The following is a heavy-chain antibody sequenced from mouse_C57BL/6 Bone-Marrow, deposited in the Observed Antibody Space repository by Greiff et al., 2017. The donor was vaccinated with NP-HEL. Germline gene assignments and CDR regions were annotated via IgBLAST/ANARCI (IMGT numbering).Heavy chain of an antibody. CDR2: ISSGGDYI. CDR3: TREGANWDAYYAMDY. Sequence: EVKLVESGEGLVKPGGSLKLSCAASGFTFSSYAMSWVRQTPEKRLEWVAYISSGGDYIYYADTVKGRFTISRDNARHTLYLQMSSLKSEDTAMYYCTREGANWDAYYAMDYWGQGTSVTVSS. J-gene: IGHJ4*01. V-gene: IGHV5-9-1*02. D-gene: IGHD4-1*01. CDR1: GFTFSSYA.